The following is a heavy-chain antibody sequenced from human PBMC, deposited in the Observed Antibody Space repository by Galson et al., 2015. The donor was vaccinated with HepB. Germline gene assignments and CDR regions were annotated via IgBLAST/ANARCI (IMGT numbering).Heavy chain of an antibody. D-gene: IGHD3-22*01. V-gene: IGHV3-30*04. CDR1: GFTFNNYA. Sequence: SLRLSCAASGFTFNNYALHWVRQAPGKGLEWVAIISYDGRNKYYADAVKGRFTISRDNSKNTLYLQMNSQRSENTAVFYCARDGPSYYNDTSGYYVGYWGQGTLVTVSS. CDR2: ISYDGRNK. J-gene: IGHJ4*02. CDR3: ARDGPSYYNDTSGYYVGY.